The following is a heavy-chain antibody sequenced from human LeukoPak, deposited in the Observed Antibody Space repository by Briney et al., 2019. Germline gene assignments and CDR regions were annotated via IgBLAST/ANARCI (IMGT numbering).Heavy chain of an antibody. Sequence: SETLSLTCTVSGGSISSYYWSWVRQPPGKGLEWIGYIYYSGNTNYNPSLKSRLTMSADRPRNQFSLNLNSVTAADTAVYYCARINWNYFDYWGQGILVTVSS. V-gene: IGHV4-59*08. CDR2: IYYSGNT. CDR1: GGSISSYY. J-gene: IGHJ4*02. D-gene: IGHD1-1*01. CDR3: ARINWNYFDY.